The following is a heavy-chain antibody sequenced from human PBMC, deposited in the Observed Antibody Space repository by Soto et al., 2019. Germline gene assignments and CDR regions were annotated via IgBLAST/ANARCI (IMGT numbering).Heavy chain of an antibody. Sequence: QVQLQESGPGLVKPSQTLSLTCTVSGGSISSGDYYWSWIRQPPGKGLEWIGYIYYSGSTYYNPSLKSRVTISVDTSKNQFSLKLSSVTAADTAVYYCARASYSSGWKYYYYGMDVWGQGTTVTVSS. V-gene: IGHV4-30-4*01. J-gene: IGHJ6*02. CDR1: GGSISSGDYY. CDR2: IYYSGST. D-gene: IGHD6-19*01. CDR3: ARASYSSGWKYYYYGMDV.